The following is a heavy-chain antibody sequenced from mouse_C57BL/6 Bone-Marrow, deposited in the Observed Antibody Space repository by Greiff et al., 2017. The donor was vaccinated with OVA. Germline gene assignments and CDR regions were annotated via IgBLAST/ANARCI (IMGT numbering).Heavy chain of an antibody. CDR2: IYPGDGDT. Sequence: VQLQQSGPELVKPGASVKISCKASGYAFSSSWMNWVKQRPGKGLEWIGRIYPGDGDTNYNGKFKGKATLTADKSSSTAYMQLSSLTSEDSAVYYCARSEVRPSRPYYAMDYWGQGTSVTVSS. CDR1: GYAFSSSW. CDR3: ARSEVRPSRPYYAMDY. J-gene: IGHJ4*01. V-gene: IGHV1-82*01.